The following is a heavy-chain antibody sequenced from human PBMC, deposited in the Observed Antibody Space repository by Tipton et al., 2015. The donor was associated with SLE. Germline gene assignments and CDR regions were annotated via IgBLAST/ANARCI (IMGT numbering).Heavy chain of an antibody. V-gene: IGHV4-39*07. CDR3: ARRRGIAVAGTLSAFDI. CDR2: IDYTGNN. CDR1: HGSINSNTYY. J-gene: IGHJ3*02. D-gene: IGHD6-19*01. Sequence: TLSLTCSVSHGSINSNTYYWAWIRQPPGKGLEWIGTIDYTGNNQYYQSSLKGRVTISVDTSKNQFSLKLSSVTAADTAVYYCARRRGIAVAGTLSAFDIWGQGTMVTVSS.